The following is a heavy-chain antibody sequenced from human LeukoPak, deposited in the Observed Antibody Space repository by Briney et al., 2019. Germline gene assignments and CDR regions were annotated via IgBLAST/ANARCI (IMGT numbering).Heavy chain of an antibody. J-gene: IGHJ4*02. CDR2: IYYSGST. D-gene: IGHD6-19*01. CDR3: AREGIAVAGGLFDY. CDR1: GGSFSGYY. V-gene: IGHV4-59*01. Sequence: SETLSLTCAVYGGSFSGYYWSWIRQPPGKGLEWIGYIYYSGSTNYNPSLKSRVTISVDTSKNQFSLKLSSVTAADTAVYYCAREGIAVAGGLFDYWGQGTLVTVSS.